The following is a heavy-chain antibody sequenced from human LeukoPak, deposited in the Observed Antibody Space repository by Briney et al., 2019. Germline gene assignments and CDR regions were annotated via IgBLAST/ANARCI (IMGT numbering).Heavy chain of an antibody. J-gene: IGHJ4*02. V-gene: IGHV3-15*01. Sequence: GGSLRLSCAPSGFTFSNARTSWGRQAPGRGLEWVGRIKRKGDDGTIDYAAPVKGRLSISRDDSKNTLYLQMNSLKSEDTAVYYCTAGTGRSDFDYWGQGTLVTVSS. D-gene: IGHD3/OR15-3a*01. CDR1: GFTFSNAR. CDR2: IKRKGDDGTI. CDR3: TAGTGRSDFDY.